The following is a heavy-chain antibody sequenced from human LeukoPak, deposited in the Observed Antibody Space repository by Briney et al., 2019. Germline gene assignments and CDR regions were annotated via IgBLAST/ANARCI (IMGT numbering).Heavy chain of an antibody. J-gene: IGHJ4*02. V-gene: IGHV3-11*05. D-gene: IGHD3-22*01. Sequence: NPGGSLRLSCAASGFTFSDYYMSWIRQAPGKGLEWVSYISSSSYTNYADSVKGRFTISRDNARNSLYLQMNSLRAEDTAVYYCAAESIYYDSSGYYSRWGQGTLVTVSS. CDR1: GFTFSDYY. CDR2: ISSSSYT. CDR3: AAESIYYDSSGYYSR.